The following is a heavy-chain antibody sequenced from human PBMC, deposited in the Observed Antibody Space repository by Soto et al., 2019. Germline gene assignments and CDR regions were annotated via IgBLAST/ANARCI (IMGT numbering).Heavy chain of an antibody. J-gene: IGHJ5*02. Sequence: EVQLVESGGGLVQPGGSLRLSCAASAFTFSNYNMNWVRQAPGKGLEWVSYISSSSTIYYADSVKGRFTISRDNAKNSLYLPRSSLRAEDRAVYYCAREGDSRGWYNWFDPWGQGTLVTVSS. V-gene: IGHV3-48*01. CDR1: AFTFSNYN. CDR2: ISSSSTI. D-gene: IGHD3-22*01. CDR3: AREGDSRGWYNWFDP.